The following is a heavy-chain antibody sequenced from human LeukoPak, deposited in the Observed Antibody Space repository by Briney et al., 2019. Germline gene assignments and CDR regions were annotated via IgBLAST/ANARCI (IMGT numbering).Heavy chain of an antibody. CDR3: ARMIDYNYGYAFDY. D-gene: IGHD5-18*01. CDR1: GFTLSIYT. V-gene: IGHV3-48*02. J-gene: IGHJ4*02. CDR2: MSTSGSI. Sequence: GGSLRLSCAASGFTLSIYTMNWVRQAPGKGLEWVSYMSTSGSISYADSVKGRFTISRDNVKNSLYLQMNSLRDEDTAVYYCARMIDYNYGYAFDYWGQGTLVTVSS.